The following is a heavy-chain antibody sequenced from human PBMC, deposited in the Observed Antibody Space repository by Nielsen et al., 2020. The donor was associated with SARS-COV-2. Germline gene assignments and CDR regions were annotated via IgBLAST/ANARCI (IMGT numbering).Heavy chain of an antibody. J-gene: IGHJ3*02. CDR1: GGSISSGGYS. D-gene: IGHD3-16*01. V-gene: IGHV4-30-2*01. Sequence: SETLSLTCAVSGGSISSGGYSWSWLRQPPGKGLEWIGYIYHSGRTYYNPALKSRVTISVDRSKNQFSLKLSSVTAADTAVYYCARGGRITFGGAVDAFDIWGQGTMVTVSS. CDR2: IYHSGRT. CDR3: ARGGRITFGGAVDAFDI.